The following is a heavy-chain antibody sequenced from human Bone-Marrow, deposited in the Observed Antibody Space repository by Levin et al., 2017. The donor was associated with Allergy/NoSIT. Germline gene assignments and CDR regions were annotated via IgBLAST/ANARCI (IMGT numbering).Heavy chain of an antibody. CDR1: GFNFSNDA. J-gene: IGHJ1*01. Sequence: GGSLRLSCAASGFNFSNDAMHWVRRGPGKGLEWVALISSDGGNQYYADSVKGRFSISRDNSKQTLFLEMHSMVRADTALYYCARPYYDTLTGYYEYFHAWSQGTPVTVTS. CDR2: ISSDGGNQ. D-gene: IGHD3-9*01. V-gene: IGHV3-30-3*01. CDR3: ARPYYDTLTGYYEYFHA.